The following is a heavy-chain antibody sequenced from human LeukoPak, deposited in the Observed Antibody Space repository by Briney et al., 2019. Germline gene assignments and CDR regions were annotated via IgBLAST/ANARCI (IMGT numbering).Heavy chain of an antibody. Sequence: SETLSLTCTVSGGSISSYYWSWIRQPPGKGLEWIGYIYTSGNTNYNPSLRSRVTISVDTSKNQFSLNLSSVTAADTAVYYCARGGYRGYDFSDYWGQGTLVTVSS. CDR1: GGSISSYY. CDR3: ARGGYRGYDFSDY. CDR2: IYTSGNT. J-gene: IGHJ4*02. V-gene: IGHV4-4*09. D-gene: IGHD5-12*01.